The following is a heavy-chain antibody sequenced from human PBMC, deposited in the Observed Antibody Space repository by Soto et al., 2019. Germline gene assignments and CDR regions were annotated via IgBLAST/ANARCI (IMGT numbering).Heavy chain of an antibody. Sequence: QVQLQESGPGLVKPSQTLSLTCTVSGGSISSGGYYWSWIRQHPGKGLEWIGYIYYSGSTYYNPSLKSRVTISVDTSKNQFSLKLSSVTAADTAVYYCARAGTRRIAAVLGSRNWFDPWGQGTLVTVSS. V-gene: IGHV4-31*03. J-gene: IGHJ5*02. CDR2: IYYSGST. CDR3: ARAGTRRIAAVLGSRNWFDP. D-gene: IGHD6-13*01. CDR1: GGSISSGGYY.